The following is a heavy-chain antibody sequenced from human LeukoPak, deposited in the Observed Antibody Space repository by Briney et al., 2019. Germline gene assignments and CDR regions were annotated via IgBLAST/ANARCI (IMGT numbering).Heavy chain of an antibody. Sequence: GGSLRLSCAASGFTFSSYGMHWLRQAPGKGLEWVAVISYDGGNKYYADSVKGRFTISRDNSKNTLYLQMNSLRAEDTAVYYCAKDTTVQSTTVRVWYFDYWGQGTLVTVSS. V-gene: IGHV3-30*18. CDR2: ISYDGGNK. CDR3: AKDTTVQSTTVRVWYFDY. D-gene: IGHD2-2*01. CDR1: GFTFSSYG. J-gene: IGHJ4*02.